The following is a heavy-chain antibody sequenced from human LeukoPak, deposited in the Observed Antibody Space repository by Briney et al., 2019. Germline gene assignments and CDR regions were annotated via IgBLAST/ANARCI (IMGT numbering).Heavy chain of an antibody. Sequence: ASVKVSCKASVYTFTGYYIHWVRDAPGQGLEWMGRTNPNSGGTNYAQKFQGRVNMTRETSISTTYMELSRLRSDDTAVYYCARGRITMVRGVIISYYMDVWGEGTTVTVSS. CDR3: ARGRITMVRGVIISYYMDV. J-gene: IGHJ6*03. V-gene: IGHV1-2*06. D-gene: IGHD3-10*01. CDR2: TNPNSGGT. CDR1: VYTFTGYY.